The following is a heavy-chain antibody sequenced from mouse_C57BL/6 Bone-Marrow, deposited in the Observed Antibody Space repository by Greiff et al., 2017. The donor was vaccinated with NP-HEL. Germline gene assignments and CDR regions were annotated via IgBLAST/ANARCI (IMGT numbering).Heavy chain of an antibody. J-gene: IGHJ1*03. CDR1: GYTFTSYG. CDR2: IYPRSGNT. D-gene: IGHD1-1*01. V-gene: IGHV1-81*01. Sequence: QVQLKQSGAELARPGASVKLSCTASGYTFTSYGISWVKQRTGQGLEWIGEIYPRSGNTYYNEKFKGKATLTADKSSSTAYMELRSLTSEDSAVYFCARSSAITTVVAHWYFDVWGTGTTVTVSS. CDR3: ARSSAITTVVAHWYFDV.